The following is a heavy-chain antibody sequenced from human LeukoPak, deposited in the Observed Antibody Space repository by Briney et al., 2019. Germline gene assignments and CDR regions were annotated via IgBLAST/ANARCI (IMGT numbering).Heavy chain of an antibody. D-gene: IGHD2-15*01. J-gene: IGHJ5*01. Sequence: NPGGSLRLYGAAPGFTFSSYSINRVGQAPGPGLPWVSSISSSSSYIYYADSLKGRFTISRDNAKKSVYLQMNSLRAEDTAVYYCARGALDAATPFDSWGQGTLVTVSS. CDR1: GFTFSSYS. V-gene: IGHV3-21*01. CDR3: ARGALDAATPFDS. CDR2: ISSSSSYI.